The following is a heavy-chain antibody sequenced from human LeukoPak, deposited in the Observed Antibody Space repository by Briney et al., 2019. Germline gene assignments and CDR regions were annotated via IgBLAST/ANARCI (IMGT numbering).Heavy chain of an antibody. CDR3: ARLSAEDWFDP. CDR1: GGSISNGDYY. J-gene: IGHJ5*02. D-gene: IGHD2/OR15-2a*01. CDR2: IYYSGST. Sequence: SETLSLTCTVSGGSISNGDYYWSWIRQPPGKGLEWIGYIYYSGSTYYNPSLKSRVTISLDTSKNQFSLKLSSVTAADTALYYCARLSAEDWFDPWGQGTLVTVSS. V-gene: IGHV4-30-4*01.